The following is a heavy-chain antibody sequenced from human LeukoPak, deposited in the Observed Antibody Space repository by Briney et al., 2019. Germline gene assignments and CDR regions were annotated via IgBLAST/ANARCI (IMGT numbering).Heavy chain of an antibody. CDR3: ARAANFAAGYYIDY. V-gene: IGHV3-21*01. Sequence: GGSLRLSCAASGFTFSSYTMNLVRQAPGKGLEWVSSISGSSRHKYYADSVEGRFTISRDNANNSLYLQMNSLRAEDTAVYYCARAANFAAGYYIDYWGQGTLVTVSS. CDR2: ISGSSRHK. J-gene: IGHJ4*02. CDR1: GFTFSSYT. D-gene: IGHD3-3*01.